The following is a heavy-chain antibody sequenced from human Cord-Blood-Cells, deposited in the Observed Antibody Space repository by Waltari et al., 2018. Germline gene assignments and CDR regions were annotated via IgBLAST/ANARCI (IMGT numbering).Heavy chain of an antibody. Sequence: EVQLVQSGAEVKKPGESLKISCKGSGYSFTSYWIGWVRPIPGKGLEWMGIIYPGDSVTRYSPTFQGQVTISADKSISTAYLQWSSLKASDTAMYYCARRAVGCGGDCYFDYWGQGTLVTVSS. V-gene: IGHV5-51*01. CDR3: ARRAVGCGGDCYFDY. D-gene: IGHD2-21*01. CDR1: GYSFTSYW. J-gene: IGHJ4*02. CDR2: IYPGDSVT.